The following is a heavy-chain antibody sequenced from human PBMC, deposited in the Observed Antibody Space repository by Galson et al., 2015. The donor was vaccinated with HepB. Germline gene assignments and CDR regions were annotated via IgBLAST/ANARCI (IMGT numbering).Heavy chain of an antibody. CDR1: GYSFTSYW. D-gene: IGHD4-23*01. CDR2: IDPSDSYT. V-gene: IGHV5-10-1*01. CDR3: AREAPYYGGNTAPDY. Sequence: QSGAEVKKPGESLRISCKGSGYSFTSYWISWVRQMPGKGLEWMGRIDPSDSYTNYSPSFQGHVTISADKSISTAYMELSSLRSEDTAVYYCAREAPYYGGNTAPDYWGQGTLVTVSS. J-gene: IGHJ4*02.